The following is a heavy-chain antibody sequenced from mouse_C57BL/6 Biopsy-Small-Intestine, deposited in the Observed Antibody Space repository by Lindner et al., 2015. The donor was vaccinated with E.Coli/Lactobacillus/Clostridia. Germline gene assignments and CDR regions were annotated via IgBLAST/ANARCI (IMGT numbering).Heavy chain of an antibody. CDR1: GYTFTSYL. CDR3: ATDMFYSGSGSRFDP. D-gene: IGHD1-1*02. J-gene: IGHJ4*01. V-gene: IGHV1-66*01. Sequence: SVKVSCKASGYTFTSYLLQWVRQAPGQRPEWMGWINAGNGNTKYSQKFQGRVTFTRDTSATTAYMELSSLRVEDTAVYYCATDMFYSGSGSRFDPWGQGTLVTVSS. CDR2: INAGNGNT.